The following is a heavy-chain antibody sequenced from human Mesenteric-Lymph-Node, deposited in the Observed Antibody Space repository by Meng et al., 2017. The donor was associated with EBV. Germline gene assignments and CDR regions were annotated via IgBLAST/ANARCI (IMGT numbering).Heavy chain of an antibody. Sequence: QVHLQQWGAGLWMPSEALSRTCAFYGGSFSGYDWCGIRQPPGKGLVWIGEINHSGSTNYNPSLKSRVTISVDTSKNQFSLKLSSVTAADTAVYYCARGEKGPIDYWGQGTLVTVSS. CDR3: ARGEKGPIDY. V-gene: IGHV4-34*01. CDR1: GGSFSGYD. J-gene: IGHJ4*02. CDR2: INHSGST.